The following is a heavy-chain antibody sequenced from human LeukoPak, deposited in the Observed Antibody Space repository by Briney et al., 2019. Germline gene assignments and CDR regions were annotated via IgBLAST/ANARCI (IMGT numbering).Heavy chain of an antibody. D-gene: IGHD1-14*01. V-gene: IGHV3-30*18. CDR1: GFVFSTYG. CDR2: ISYDGSSK. J-gene: IGHJ1*01. Sequence: GGSLRLSCAASGFVFSTYGIHWVRQAPGKGLEWVAVISYDGSSKYFADSVKGRFTISRDNSKNLVSLQMNALRPEDTAIHYCAKDQKLLPEFQYWGQGTLVTVSS. CDR3: AKDQKLLPEFQY.